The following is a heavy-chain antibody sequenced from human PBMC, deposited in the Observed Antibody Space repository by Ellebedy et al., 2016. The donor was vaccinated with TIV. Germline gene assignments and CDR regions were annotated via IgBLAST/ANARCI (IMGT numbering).Heavy chain of an antibody. CDR1: GGSISSGNNY. J-gene: IGHJ4*02. CDR2: FYHSRRT. V-gene: IGHV4-39*01. CDR3: ARHGTSEYDDFWSGYYLDY. Sequence: SETLSLXCIVSGGSISSGNNYWGWIRQTPGKGLEWIGSFYHSRRTYYNASLKSRVTISVDTSKNQFSLNLISVTAADTALYYCARHGTSEYDDFWSGYYLDYWGRGALVTVSS. D-gene: IGHD3-3*01.